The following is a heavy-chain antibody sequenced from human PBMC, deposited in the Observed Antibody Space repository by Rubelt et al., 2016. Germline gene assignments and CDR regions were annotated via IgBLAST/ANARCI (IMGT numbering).Heavy chain of an antibody. J-gene: IGHJ5*02. CDR1: GGSISSYY. CDR3: ARRGSRGAYPT. Sequence: GPGLVKPSETLSLTCTVSGGSISSYYWSWIRQPPGKGLEWIGYIYYSGSTNYNPSLKSRVTISVDTSKNQFSLKLSSVTAADTAVNYWARRGSRGAYPTWGQGTLVTVSA. D-gene: IGHD3-10*01. CDR2: IYYSGST. V-gene: IGHV4-59*08.